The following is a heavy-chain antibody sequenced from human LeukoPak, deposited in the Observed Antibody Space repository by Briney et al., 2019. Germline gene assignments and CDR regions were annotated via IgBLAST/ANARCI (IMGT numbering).Heavy chain of an antibody. J-gene: IGHJ4*02. CDR1: GDSITNNNYY. CDR3: ARAVSRWPHERFDY. CDR2: IYYSGST. Sequence: SETLSLTCTVSGDSITNNNYYWGWIRQPPGKGLEWIGNIYYSGSTYYTPSLKSRVTISVDTSKNQFSLKLSSVIAADTAVYYCARAVSRWPHERFDYWGQGTLVTVSS. V-gene: IGHV4-39*07. D-gene: IGHD6-13*01.